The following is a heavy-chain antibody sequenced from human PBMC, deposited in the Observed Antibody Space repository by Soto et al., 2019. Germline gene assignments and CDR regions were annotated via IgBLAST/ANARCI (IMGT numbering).Heavy chain of an antibody. CDR1: GFTFSSYS. V-gene: IGHV3-48*01. Sequence: GGSLRLSCAASGFTFSSYSMNWVRQAPGKGLEWVSYISSSSSTIYYADSVKGRFTISRDNAKNSLYLQMNSLRAEDTAVYYCAKDMVRVSGIYYGMDVWGQGTTVTVSS. CDR3: AKDMVRVSGIYYGMDV. D-gene: IGHD3-10*01. J-gene: IGHJ6*02. CDR2: ISSSSSTI.